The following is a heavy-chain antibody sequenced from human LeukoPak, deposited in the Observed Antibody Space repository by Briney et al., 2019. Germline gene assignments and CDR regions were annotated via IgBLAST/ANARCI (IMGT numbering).Heavy chain of an antibody. V-gene: IGHV4-34*01. J-gene: IGHJ6*04. CDR1: GGSFTTYY. D-gene: IGHD3-10*02. CDR2: INLRGTT. CDR3: AELGITMIGGV. Sequence: SETLSLTCAVYGGSFTTYYGTWIRQPPGKGLEWIGEINLRGTTNYNPSLKSRVTISLDTSKNQFSLKLTSVTAADTAVYYCAELGITMIGGVWGKGTTVTISS.